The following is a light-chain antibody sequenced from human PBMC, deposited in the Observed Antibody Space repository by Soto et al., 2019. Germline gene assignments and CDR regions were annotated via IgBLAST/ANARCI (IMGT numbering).Light chain of an antibody. V-gene: IGLV2-11*01. Sequence: QSALTQPRSVSGSPGQSVTISCTGTSSDVGGYNYVSCYQQHPGKVPKLMIFDVNKRPSGVPDRFSGSKSGNTASLTISGLQAEDEADYHCCSYAGSYILIFGGGTKVTVL. CDR1: SSDVGGYNY. CDR2: DVN. CDR3: CSYAGSYILI. J-gene: IGLJ2*01.